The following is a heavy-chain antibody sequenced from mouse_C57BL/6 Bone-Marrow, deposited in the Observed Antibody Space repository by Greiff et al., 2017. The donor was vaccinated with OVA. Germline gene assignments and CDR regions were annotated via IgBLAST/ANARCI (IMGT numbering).Heavy chain of an antibody. V-gene: IGHV1-47*01. J-gene: IGHJ3*01. Sequence: VHLVESGAELVKPGASVKMSCKASGYTFTTYPIEWMKQNHGKSLEWIGNFHPYNDDTTYNEQFKGKATLTVEKSSSTVYLEFSRLTSDDSAVYYCARPGDYDGDWFAYWGQGTLVTVSA. CDR2: FHPYNDDT. CDR3: ARPGDYDGDWFAY. CDR1: GYTFTTYP. D-gene: IGHD2-4*01.